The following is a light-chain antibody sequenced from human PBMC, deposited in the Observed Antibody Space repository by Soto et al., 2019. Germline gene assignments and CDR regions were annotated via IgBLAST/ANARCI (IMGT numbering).Light chain of an antibody. CDR2: NDN. J-gene: IGLJ1*01. CDR3: ASWDDRRIRYV. CDR1: RSNIGTNP. Sequence: QSVLTQPPSASGTPGQRVTISCSGSRSNIGTNPVNWYQHLPGAAPKLLIYNDNQRPSGVPDRFSGSRSGTSASLAISGLQSEDEADYYCASWDDRRIRYVFGTGTKVTVL. V-gene: IGLV1-44*01.